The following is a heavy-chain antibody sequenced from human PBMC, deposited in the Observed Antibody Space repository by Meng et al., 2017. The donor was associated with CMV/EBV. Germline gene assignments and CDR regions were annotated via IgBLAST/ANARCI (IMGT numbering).Heavy chain of an antibody. J-gene: IGHJ4*02. CDR1: GFTFSSYA. CDR3: AREDACY. V-gene: IGHV3-30-3*01. Sequence: VRRVEAGGGLVQPGGSLGLSVAASGFTFSSYAMHWVRQAPGKGLEWVAVISYDGSNKYYADSVKGRFTISRDNSKNTLYLQMNSLRAEDTAVYYCAREDACYWGQGTLVTVSS. CDR2: ISYDGSNK.